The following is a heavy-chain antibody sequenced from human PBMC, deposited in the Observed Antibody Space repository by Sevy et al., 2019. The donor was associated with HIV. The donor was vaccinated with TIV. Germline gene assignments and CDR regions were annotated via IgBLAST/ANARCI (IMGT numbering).Heavy chain of an antibody. V-gene: IGHV4-39*01. Sequence: SETLSLTCTVSGDSISGTDYSWGWIRQPPGKGLEWIGNIHYKGTTYYNPSLKSRVTVSVDTSKNQFSLRLSSVSAADTAVYYGARLDPSGPRDYWGQGTLVTVSS. CDR1: GDSISGTDYS. D-gene: IGHD5-12*01. CDR3: ARLDPSGPRDY. CDR2: IHYKGTT. J-gene: IGHJ4*02.